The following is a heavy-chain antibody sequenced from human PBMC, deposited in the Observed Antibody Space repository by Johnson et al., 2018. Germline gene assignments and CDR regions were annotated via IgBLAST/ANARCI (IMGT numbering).Heavy chain of an antibody. Sequence: QVQLQESGAEVKKPGSSVKVSCKASGGTFSRSAISWVRQAPGQGPEWMGGIVPIFGTSNYAQKFQGRLRITADKSTNTAYMELTSLRSEDTAVYYCARAPEEKPSWYYDLWGRGTLVSVSS. J-gene: IGHJ2*01. CDR2: IVPIFGTS. CDR3: ARAPEEKPSWYYDL. V-gene: IGHV1-69*06. CDR1: GGTFSRSA.